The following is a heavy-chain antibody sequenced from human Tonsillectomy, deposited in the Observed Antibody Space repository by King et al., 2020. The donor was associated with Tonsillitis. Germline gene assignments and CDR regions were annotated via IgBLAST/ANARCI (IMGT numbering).Heavy chain of an antibody. D-gene: IGHD3-22*01. J-gene: IGHJ4*02. Sequence: QLVQSGAEVKKPGASVKVSCKASGYTFTGYYMHWVRQAPGQGLEWMGWINPNSGGTNYAQKFQGRVTMTRDTSISTAYMELSRLRSDDTAVYYCAREXTPXXYYYDXSGXYGEYYFDYWGQGTLVTVSS. V-gene: IGHV1-2*02. CDR2: INPNSGGT. CDR3: AREXTPXXYYYDXSGXYGEYYFDY. CDR1: GYTFTGYY.